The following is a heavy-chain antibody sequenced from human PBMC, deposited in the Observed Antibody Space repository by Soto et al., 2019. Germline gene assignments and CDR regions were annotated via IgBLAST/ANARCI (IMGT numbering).Heavy chain of an antibody. J-gene: IGHJ4*02. D-gene: IGHD1-26*01. CDR2: ISGGSTFI. CDR1: GFNFSIYS. Sequence: EEQLVESGGGLVKPGGSLRLSCAASGFNFSIYSMNWVRQAPGKGLEWVSSISGGSTFIYYAASVKGRFTISRDNAKNSLYLQMNSLRAEDTAVYYCARERRWELGRVNFDSWGQGPLVTVSS. CDR3: ARERRWELGRVNFDS. V-gene: IGHV3-21*01.